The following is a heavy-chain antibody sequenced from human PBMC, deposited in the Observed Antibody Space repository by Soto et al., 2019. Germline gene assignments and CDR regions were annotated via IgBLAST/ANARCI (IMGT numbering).Heavy chain of an antibody. CDR1: GYSFTSYW. Sequence: PGESLKISCKGSGYSFTSYWIGWVRQMPGKGLERMGIIYPGDSDTRYSPSFQGQVTISADKSISTAYLQWSSLKASDTAMSYCARISRTHDEIGRPYYYYMDVWGKGTTVTVSS. V-gene: IGHV5-51*01. CDR3: ARISRTHDEIGRPYYYYMDV. D-gene: IGHD1-1*01. J-gene: IGHJ6*03. CDR2: IYPGDSDT.